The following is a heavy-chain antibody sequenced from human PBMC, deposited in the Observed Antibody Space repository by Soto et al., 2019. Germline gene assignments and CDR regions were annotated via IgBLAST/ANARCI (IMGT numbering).Heavy chain of an antibody. CDR3: XRWAXXXXXXXXPDHYYYYGMDV. CDR2: IIPIFGTA. CDR1: GGTFSSYA. J-gene: IGHJ6*02. Sequence: QVQLVQSGAEVKKPGSSVKVSCKASGGTFSSYAISWVRQAPGQGLEWMGGIIPIFGTANYAQKFQGRVTITADESTSTAYMELSSLRSEDTXVYXCXRWAXXXXXXXXPDHYYYYGMDVWGQGTTVTVSS. V-gene: IGHV1-69*01.